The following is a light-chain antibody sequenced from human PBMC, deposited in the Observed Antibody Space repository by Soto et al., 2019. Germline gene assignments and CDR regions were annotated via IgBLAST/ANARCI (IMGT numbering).Light chain of an antibody. V-gene: IGLV2-14*01. CDR3: QSYDSGVV. J-gene: IGLJ3*02. CDR2: EVD. Sequence: QSALTQPASVPGSPGQSITISCTGTSSDVGGYNYVSWYQQYPGKAPKLMIYEVDNRPSGVSNRFSGSKSGNTASLTISGLQGEDEADYYCQSYDSGVVFGGGTKVTVL. CDR1: SSDVGGYNY.